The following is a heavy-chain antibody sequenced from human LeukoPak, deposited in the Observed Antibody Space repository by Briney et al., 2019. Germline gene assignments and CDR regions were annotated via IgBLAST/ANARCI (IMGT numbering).Heavy chain of an antibody. CDR3: ASGMAARRFYFDY. CDR2: ISSSSSYI. D-gene: IGHD6-6*01. CDR1: GFTFSSYS. V-gene: IGHV3-21*01. Sequence: PGGSLRLSCAASGFTFSSYSMNWVRQAPGKGLEWVSSISSSSSYIYYADSVKGRFTISRDNAKNSLYLQMNSLRAEDTAVYYCASGMAARRFYFDYWGQGTLVTVSS. J-gene: IGHJ4*02.